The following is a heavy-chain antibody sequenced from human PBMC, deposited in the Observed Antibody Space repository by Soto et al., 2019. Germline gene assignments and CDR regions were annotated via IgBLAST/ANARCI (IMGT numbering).Heavy chain of an antibody. CDR1: GFTFSSYA. D-gene: IGHD6-6*01. CDR2: ISGSGGST. CDR3: AKDLPYSSSWQTDY. J-gene: IGHJ4*02. Sequence: EVQLLESGGGLVQPGGSLRLSCAASGFTFSSYAMSWVRQAPGKGLEWVSAISGSGGSTYYADSVKGRFTISRDNSKNTLYLEMNSLRAEDTAVYDCAKDLPYSSSWQTDYWGQGTLVTVSS. V-gene: IGHV3-23*01.